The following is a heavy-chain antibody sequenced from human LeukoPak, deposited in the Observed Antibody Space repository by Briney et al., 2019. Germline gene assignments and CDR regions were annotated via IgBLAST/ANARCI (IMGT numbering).Heavy chain of an antibody. CDR3: ARLNHLYYYGSGSYHNWFDP. Sequence: GGSLRLSCAASGFTFSRYAMHWVRQAPGKGLEWVAVISYDGSNKYYADSVKGRFTISRDNSKNTLYLQMNSLRAEDTAVYYCARLNHLYYYGSGSYHNWFDPWGQGTLVTVSS. V-gene: IGHV3-30*04. CDR1: GFTFSRYA. J-gene: IGHJ5*02. D-gene: IGHD3-10*01. CDR2: ISYDGSNK.